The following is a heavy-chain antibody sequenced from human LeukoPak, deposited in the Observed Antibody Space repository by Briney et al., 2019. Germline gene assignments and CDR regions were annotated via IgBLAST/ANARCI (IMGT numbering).Heavy chain of an antibody. CDR2: IIPIFGTA. J-gene: IGHJ6*03. CDR1: GGTFSSYA. Sequence: GASVKVSCKASGGTFSSYAISWVRQAPGQGLEWMGGIIPIFGTANYAQKFQGRVTITADESTSTAYMELSSLRSEDTAVYYCATVPSDYDILTGYPYYYYYYYMDVWGKGTTVTISS. D-gene: IGHD3-9*01. CDR3: ATVPSDYDILTGYPYYYYYYYMDV. V-gene: IGHV1-69*13.